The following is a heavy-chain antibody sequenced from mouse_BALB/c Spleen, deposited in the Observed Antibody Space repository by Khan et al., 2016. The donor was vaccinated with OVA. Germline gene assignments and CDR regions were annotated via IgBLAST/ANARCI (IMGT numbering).Heavy chain of an antibody. J-gene: IGHJ2*01. D-gene: IGHD2-14*01. CDR3: ARNYRYDVYFDY. Sequence: VRLQQSGPELVKPGASVKMSCKASGHTFTSYVIHWVKQKPGQGLEWIGYIYPYNDDTKSNEKFKGKATLTSDKSSSTAYMELRSLTPEDSVVYYCARNYRYDVYFDYWGQGTTLTVSS. CDR1: GHTFTSYV. CDR2: IYPYNDDT. V-gene: IGHV1S136*01.